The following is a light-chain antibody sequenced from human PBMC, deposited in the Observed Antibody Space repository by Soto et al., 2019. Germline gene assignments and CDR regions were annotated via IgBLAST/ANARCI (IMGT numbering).Light chain of an antibody. V-gene: IGKV1-5*01. J-gene: IGKJ1*01. CDR1: QSISSW. Sequence: DIQMTQSPSTLSASVGDRVTITCRASQSISSWLAWYQQKPGKAPKLLIYDASSLESGVPSRFNGSGSGTEFTLTISSLQPDDFATYYRQQYNSYSWTFGQGTKVDIK. CDR2: DAS. CDR3: QQYNSYSWT.